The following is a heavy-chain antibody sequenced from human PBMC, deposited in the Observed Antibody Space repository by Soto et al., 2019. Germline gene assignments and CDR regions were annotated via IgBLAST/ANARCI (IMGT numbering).Heavy chain of an antibody. CDR2: ISYDGTKK. J-gene: IGHJ4*02. V-gene: IGHV3-23*03. CDR3: AKSQQGGPTTLEY. CDR1: GFTFSTFA. D-gene: IGHD1-26*01. Sequence: GGSLRLSCVASGFTFSTFAMSWVRRAPGKGLEWVALISYDGTKKYYADSVKGRFTISRDNSKNTLYLQMNSLRAEDTAVYYWAKSQQGGPTTLEYWGQGTPVTVSS.